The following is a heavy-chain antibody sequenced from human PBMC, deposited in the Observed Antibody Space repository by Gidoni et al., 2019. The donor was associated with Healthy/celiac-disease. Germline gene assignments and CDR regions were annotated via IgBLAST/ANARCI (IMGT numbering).Heavy chain of an antibody. CDR3: ARNPRAFGEGYYYYMDV. CDR1: GFTFSSSA. CDR2: ISYDGSNK. Sequence: QVQLVESGGGVVQPGRSLRLSCAASGFTFSSSAMHWVRQAPGKGLEWVAVISYDGSNKYYADSVKGRFTISRDNSKNTLYLQMNSLRAEDTAVYYCARNPRAFGEGYYYYMDVWGKGTTVTVSS. V-gene: IGHV3-30-3*01. J-gene: IGHJ6*03. D-gene: IGHD3-10*01.